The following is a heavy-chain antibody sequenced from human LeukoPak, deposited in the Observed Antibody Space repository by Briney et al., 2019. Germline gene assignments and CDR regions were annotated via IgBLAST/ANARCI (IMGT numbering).Heavy chain of an antibody. CDR2: INHSGST. CDR1: GGSFSGYY. V-gene: IGHV4-34*01. Sequence: PSETLSLTCAVYGGSFSGYYWSWIRQPPGKGLEWIGEINHSGSTNYNPSLKSRVTISVDTSKNQFSLKLSSVTAADTAVYYCARGALTGRTRLNSGYSYGLYYYYGMDVWGQGTTVTVSS. CDR3: ARGALTGRTRLNSGYSYGLYYYYGMDV. J-gene: IGHJ6*02. D-gene: IGHD5-18*01.